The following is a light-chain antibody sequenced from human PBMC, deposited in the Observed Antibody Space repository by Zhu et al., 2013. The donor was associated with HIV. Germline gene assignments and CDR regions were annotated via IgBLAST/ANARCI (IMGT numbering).Light chain of an antibody. Sequence: DIVMTQSPDSLTVSLGERATINCKSSQSVLYSSNGNNYLAWYQQKPGQPPKLLISWASARESGVPDRFSGSGSGSDFTLTISSPQAEDVAVYYCQQYYGVPYTFGQGTKLEIK. J-gene: IGKJ2*01. CDR1: QSVLYSSNGNNY. V-gene: IGKV4-1*01. CDR2: WAS. CDR3: QQYYGVPYT.